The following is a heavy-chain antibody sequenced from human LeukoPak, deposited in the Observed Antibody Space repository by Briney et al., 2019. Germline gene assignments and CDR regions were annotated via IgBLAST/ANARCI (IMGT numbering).Heavy chain of an antibody. CDR1: GFTFDDYA. CDR2: ISADGGGT. D-gene: IGHD6-13*01. Sequence: GGSLRLSCAASGFTFDDYAMHWVRQVPGKGPQWVSFISADGGGTYYADSVKGRFTISRDNSKNSLFLQMNSLRSEDSALYYCAKAMQTVAGLSNYYYYAMAVWGQGTTVTVSS. V-gene: IGHV3-43*02. CDR3: AKAMQTVAGLSNYYYYAMAV. J-gene: IGHJ6*02.